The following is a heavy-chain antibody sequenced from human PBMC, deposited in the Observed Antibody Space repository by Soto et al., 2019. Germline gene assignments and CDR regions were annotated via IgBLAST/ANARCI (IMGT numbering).Heavy chain of an antibody. J-gene: IGHJ6*02. CDR2: ISSSSSTI. CDR3: ARWNGVFGSPNYYYGMDV. CDR1: GFTFSSYS. D-gene: IGHD3-16*01. V-gene: IGHV3-48*02. Sequence: EVQLVESGGGLVQPGGSLRLSCAASGFTFSSYSMNWVRQAPGKGLEWVSYISSSSSTIYYADSVKGRFTISRDNSKNSLFLLMNSLRDEDTAVYFCARWNGVFGSPNYYYGMDVWGQGTTVTVSS.